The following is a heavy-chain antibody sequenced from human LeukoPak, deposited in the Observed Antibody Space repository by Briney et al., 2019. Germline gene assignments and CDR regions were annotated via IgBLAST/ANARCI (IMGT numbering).Heavy chain of an antibody. CDR3: ARDRVVRSGHDTGFDY. D-gene: IGHD5-12*01. CDR2: IYTSGST. V-gene: IGHV4-4*07. J-gene: IGHJ4*02. CDR1: GGSISSYY. Sequence: SETLSLTCTVSGGSISSYYCSWIRQPAGKGLEWIGRIYTSGSTDYNPSLKSRVTMSVDTSKNQFSLKLSSVTAADTAVYYCARDRVVRSGHDTGFDYWGQGTLVTVSS.